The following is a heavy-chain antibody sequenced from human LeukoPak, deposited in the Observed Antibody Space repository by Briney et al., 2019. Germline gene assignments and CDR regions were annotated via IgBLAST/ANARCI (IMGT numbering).Heavy chain of an antibody. CDR2: TYYRSTWYN. V-gene: IGHV6-1*01. CDR1: GDSVSSNSVT. D-gene: IGHD1-26*01. Sequence: SQTLSLTCAISGDSVSSNSVTWNWIRQSPSRGLEWLGRTYYRSTWYNDYAVSVRGRITVNPDTSKNQFSLHLNSVTPEDTAVYYCARERYSGSYYLEDAFDIWGQGTMVTVSS. J-gene: IGHJ3*02. CDR3: ARERYSGSYYLEDAFDI.